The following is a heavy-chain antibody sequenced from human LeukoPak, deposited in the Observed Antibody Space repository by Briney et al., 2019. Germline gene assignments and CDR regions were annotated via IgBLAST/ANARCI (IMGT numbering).Heavy chain of an antibody. CDR1: GGSISSSSYY. J-gene: IGHJ3*02. Sequence: SETLSLTCAVSGGSISSSSYYWGWIRQPPGKGLEWIGSIYYSGSTYYNPSLKSRVTISVDTSKNQFSLKLSSVTAADTAVYYCARTLPDYYDSSGYYHDAFDIWGQGTMVTVSS. CDR2: IYYSGST. V-gene: IGHV4-39*01. D-gene: IGHD3-22*01. CDR3: ARTLPDYYDSSGYYHDAFDI.